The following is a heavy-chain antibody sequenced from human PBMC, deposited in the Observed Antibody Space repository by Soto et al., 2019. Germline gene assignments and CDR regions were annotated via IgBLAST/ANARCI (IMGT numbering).Heavy chain of an antibody. CDR3: ARHGRTYSGYDLDY. Sequence: SETLSLTCTVSGGSISSYYWSWIRQPPGKGLEWIGYIYYSGSTNYNPSLKSRVTISVDTSKNQFSLKLSSVTAADTAVYYCARHGRTYSGYDLDYWGQGTLVTVSS. V-gene: IGHV4-59*08. CDR2: IYYSGST. CDR1: GGSISSYY. J-gene: IGHJ4*02. D-gene: IGHD5-12*01.